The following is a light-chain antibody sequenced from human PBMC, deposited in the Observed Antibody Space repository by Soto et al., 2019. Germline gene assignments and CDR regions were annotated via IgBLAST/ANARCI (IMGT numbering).Light chain of an antibody. V-gene: IGKV1-39*01. CDR1: QTISSH. Sequence: DIQMTQSSSSLSASVGDRVIITCRASQTISSHLNWYQQKPGKAPNLLVYAASSLQSGVPSRFTGSGSGTDFTLTISSLQPEDFATYFCQQSYTTPITVGQGTRL. CDR2: AAS. J-gene: IGKJ5*01. CDR3: QQSYTTPIT.